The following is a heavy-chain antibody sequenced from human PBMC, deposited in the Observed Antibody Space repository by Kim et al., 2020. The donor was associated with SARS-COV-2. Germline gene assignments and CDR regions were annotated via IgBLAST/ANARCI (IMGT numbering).Heavy chain of an antibody. Sequence: YADSVKGRFTISRDNAKTSLYLQMNSLRDEDTAVYYCARDRILIKNYFDYWGQGTLVTVSS. CDR3: ARDRILIKNYFDY. J-gene: IGHJ4*02. V-gene: IGHV3-48*02.